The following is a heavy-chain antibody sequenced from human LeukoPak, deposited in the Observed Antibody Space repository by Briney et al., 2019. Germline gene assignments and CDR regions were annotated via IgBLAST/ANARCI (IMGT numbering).Heavy chain of an antibody. CDR3: AREPSGSSSSSVPFSAYDAFDI. CDR2: INPNSGGT. Sequence: ASVKVSCRASGYTFTGYYMHWVRQAPGQGLEWMGWINPNSGGTNYAQKFQGRVTMTRDTSISTAYMELSRLRSDDTAVYYCAREPSGSSSSSVPFSAYDAFDIWGQGTMVTVSS. V-gene: IGHV1-2*02. J-gene: IGHJ3*02. CDR1: GYTFTGYY. D-gene: IGHD6-6*01.